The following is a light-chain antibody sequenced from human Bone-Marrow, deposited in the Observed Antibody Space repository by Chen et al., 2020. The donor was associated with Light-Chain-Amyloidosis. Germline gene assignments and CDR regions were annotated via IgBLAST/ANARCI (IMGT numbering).Light chain of an antibody. Sequence: QSVLTQPPPVSGAPGQRVTISCTGSRSNIGAGYDVHWYQQLPGTAPKLLIYANDNRPSGVPDRFSGSKSGTSASLAITGLQAEDEADYYCQSYDTRLSGLYVFGTGTKVTVL. CDR1: RSNIGAGYD. CDR3: QSYDTRLSGLYV. V-gene: IGLV1-40*01. J-gene: IGLJ1*01. CDR2: AND.